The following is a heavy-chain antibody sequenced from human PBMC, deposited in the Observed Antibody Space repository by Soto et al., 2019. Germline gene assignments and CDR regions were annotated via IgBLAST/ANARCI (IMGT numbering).Heavy chain of an antibody. CDR2: IYPGDSDT. V-gene: IGHV5-51*01. D-gene: IGHD6-13*01. CDR3: ASTSIAAAGKDYNWFDP. Sequence: PGESLKISCKGSGYSFTSYWIGWVRQMPGKGLEWMGIIYPGDSDTRYSPSFQGQVTISADKSISTAYLQWSSLKASDTAMYYRASTSIAAAGKDYNWFDPWGQGTLVTVSS. J-gene: IGHJ5*02. CDR1: GYSFTSYW.